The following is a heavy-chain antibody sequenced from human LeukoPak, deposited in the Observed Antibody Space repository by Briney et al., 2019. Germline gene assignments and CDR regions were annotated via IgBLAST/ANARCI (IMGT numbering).Heavy chain of an antibody. CDR2: IYTSGST. D-gene: IGHD6-19*01. CDR1: GGSISSYY. CDR3: ARVKYSSGWYYDP. V-gene: IGHV4-4*07. Sequence: SETLSLTCTVSGGSISSYYWNWIRQPAGKGLEWIGRIYTSGSTNYNPSLKSRVTMSVDTSKNQFSLKLSSVTAADTAVYYCARVKYSSGWYYDPWGQGTLVTVSS. J-gene: IGHJ5*02.